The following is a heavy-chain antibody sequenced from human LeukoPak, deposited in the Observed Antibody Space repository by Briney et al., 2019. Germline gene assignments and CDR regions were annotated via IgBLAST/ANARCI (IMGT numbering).Heavy chain of an antibody. CDR1: GFTFSSYA. Sequence: PGGSLTLSCAASGFTFSSYAMHWVRQAPGKGLQWVAVIWNDGSSKYYADSVKGRFTISRDNSKNTLYLQMNSLRAEDTAVYYCARDPPTRQYTNSFSLDYWGRGTLVTVSS. CDR3: ARDPPTRQYTNSFSLDY. V-gene: IGHV3-33*01. D-gene: IGHD6-13*01. J-gene: IGHJ4*02. CDR2: IWNDGSSK.